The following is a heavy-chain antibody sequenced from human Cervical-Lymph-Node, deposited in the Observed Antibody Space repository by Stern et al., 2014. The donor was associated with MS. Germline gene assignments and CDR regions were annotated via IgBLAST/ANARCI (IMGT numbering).Heavy chain of an antibody. D-gene: IGHD1-26*01. CDR3: ASVSGSYHGHFQH. CDR2: IIPIFGTA. CDR1: GGTFSSYA. V-gene: IGHV1-69*01. J-gene: IGHJ1*01. Sequence: VHLVESGAEVKKPGSSVKVSCKASGGTFSSYAISWVRQAPGQGLDWMGGIIPIFGTANYAQKFQGRVTITADESTSTAYMELSSLRSEDTAVYYCASVSGSYHGHFQHWGQGTLVTVSS.